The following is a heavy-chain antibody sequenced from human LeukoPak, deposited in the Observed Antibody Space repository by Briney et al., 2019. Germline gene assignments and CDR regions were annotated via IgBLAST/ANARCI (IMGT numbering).Heavy chain of an antibody. D-gene: IGHD6-6*01. CDR3: ARGAPSSSLYYYMDV. J-gene: IGHJ6*03. CDR1: GGTFSSYA. Sequence: ASVTVSCKASGGTFSSYAISWVRQAPGQGLEWMGGIIPIFGTANYAQKFQGRVTITTDESTSTAYMELSSLRSEDTAVYYCARGAPSSSLYYYMDVWGKGTTVTVSS. CDR2: IIPIFGTA. V-gene: IGHV1-69*05.